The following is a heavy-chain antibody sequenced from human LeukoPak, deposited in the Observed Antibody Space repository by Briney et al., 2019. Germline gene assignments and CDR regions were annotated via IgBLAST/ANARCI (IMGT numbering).Heavy chain of an antibody. D-gene: IGHD1-26*01. J-gene: IGHJ6*03. CDR3: ARGKVGAPPFYYMDV. CDR1: GGSISGRYNF. V-gene: IGHV4-39*01. CDR2: IGYTGST. Sequence: PSETLSLTCTLSGLSGGSISGRYNFWGWVRQPPGKGLEWVASIGYTGSTHYNPSLKSRLTMSVDTSANQFSLKLSSVTAADTAVYCCARGKVGAPPFYYMDVWGKGTKVTVSS.